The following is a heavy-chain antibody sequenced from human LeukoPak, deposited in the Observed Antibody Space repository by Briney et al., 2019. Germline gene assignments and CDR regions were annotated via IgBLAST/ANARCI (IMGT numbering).Heavy chain of an antibody. CDR2: ISSSGSTI. CDR3: ARRYPHYYYDSSGYYDY. Sequence: KSGGSLRLSCAASGFTFSDYYMSWLRQPPAKGLEWVSYISSSGSTIYYADSVKGRFTISRDNAKNSLYLQMNSLRAEDTAVYYCARRYPHYYYDSSGYYDYWGQGTLVTVSS. D-gene: IGHD3-22*01. V-gene: IGHV3-11*01. CDR1: GFTFSDYY. J-gene: IGHJ4*02.